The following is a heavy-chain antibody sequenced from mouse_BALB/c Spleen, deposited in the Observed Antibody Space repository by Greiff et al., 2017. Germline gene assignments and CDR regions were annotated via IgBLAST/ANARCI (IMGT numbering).Heavy chain of an antibody. CDR2: INSNGGST. Sequence: DVKLVESGGGLVQPGGSLKLSCAASGFTFSSYGMSWVRQTPDKRLELVATINSNGGSTYYPDSVKGRFTISRDNAKNTLYLQMSSLKSEDTAMYYCARDRGEFAYWGQGTLVTVSA. CDR3: ARDRGEFAY. CDR1: GFTFSSYG. J-gene: IGHJ3*01. V-gene: IGHV5-6-3*01.